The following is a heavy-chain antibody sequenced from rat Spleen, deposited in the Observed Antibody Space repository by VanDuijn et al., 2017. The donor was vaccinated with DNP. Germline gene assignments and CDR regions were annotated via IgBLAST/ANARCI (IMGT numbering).Heavy chain of an antibody. V-gene: IGHV3-1*01. CDR3: ARWSEYFDY. CDR2: INYSGAT. CDR1: GYSITSNY. Sequence: EVQLKESGPGLVQPSQTLSLTCTVTGYSITSNYWAWIRKFPGNKMEWMGYINYSGATAYNPSLRSRISITRDTSKNQFFLQLNSVTTEDTATYYCARWSEYFDYWGQGVLVTVSS. J-gene: IGHJ2*01.